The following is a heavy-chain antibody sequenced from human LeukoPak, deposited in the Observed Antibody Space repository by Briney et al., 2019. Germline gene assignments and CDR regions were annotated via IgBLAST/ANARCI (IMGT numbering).Heavy chain of an antibody. CDR2: IDPSGSYT. Sequence: GESLKISCKGSGYSFTSYWISWVRQMPGKGLEWMGRIDPSGSYTNYSPSFQGHVTISADKSISTAYLQWSSLKASDTAMYYCARRPTYYYDSSAPKGYFDYWGQGTLVTVSS. J-gene: IGHJ4*02. D-gene: IGHD3-22*01. CDR3: ARRPTYYYDSSAPKGYFDY. V-gene: IGHV5-10-1*01. CDR1: GYSFTSYW.